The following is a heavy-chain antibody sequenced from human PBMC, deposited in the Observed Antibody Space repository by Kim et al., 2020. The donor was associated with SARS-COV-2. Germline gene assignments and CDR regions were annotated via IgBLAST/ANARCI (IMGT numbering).Heavy chain of an antibody. V-gene: IGHV1-3*01. J-gene: IGHJ4*02. CDR2: NT. D-gene: IGHD1-26*01. CDR3: ARLASRSLDY. Sequence: NTKNPQKFQGRVTITRDTSASTAYMEVSSLSSEDTAVYYCARLASRSLDYWGQGTLVTVSS.